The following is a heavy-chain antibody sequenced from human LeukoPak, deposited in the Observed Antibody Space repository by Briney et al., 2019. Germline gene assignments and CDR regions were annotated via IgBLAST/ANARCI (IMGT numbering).Heavy chain of an antibody. V-gene: IGHV3-23*01. CDR1: GLIFSFYA. J-gene: IGHJ4*02. CDR3: AKDFVRYNIQFDY. Sequence: GGSLRLSCAASGLIFSFYAMSWVRQAPGKGLEWVSSISGGGAGTYYADSVRGRFTISRDNSKNTLYLQMNSLRAEDTALYYCAKDFVRYNIQFDYWGQGALVTVSS. D-gene: IGHD1-1*01. CDR2: ISGGGAGT.